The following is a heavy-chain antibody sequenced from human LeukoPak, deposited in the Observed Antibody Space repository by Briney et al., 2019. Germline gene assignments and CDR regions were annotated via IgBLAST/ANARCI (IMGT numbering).Heavy chain of an antibody. CDR2: IYYSGST. CDR3: ARHGTAAAGGYYYYGMDV. V-gene: IGHV4-59*08. CDR1: GGSISSYY. D-gene: IGHD6-13*01. J-gene: IGHJ6*02. Sequence: RPSETLSLTCTVSGGSISSYYWSWIRQPPGKGLEWIGYIYYSGSTNYNPSLKSRVTISVDTSKNQFSLKLSSVTAADTAVYYCARHGTAAAGGYYYYGMDVWGQGTTVTVSS.